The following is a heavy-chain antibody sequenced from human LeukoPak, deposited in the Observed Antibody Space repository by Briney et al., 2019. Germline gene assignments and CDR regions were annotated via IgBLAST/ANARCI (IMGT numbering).Heavy chain of an antibody. J-gene: IGHJ4*02. V-gene: IGHV1-69*05. CDR3: ARAVWLGYCTNGVCPLDY. D-gene: IGHD2-8*01. CDR2: IIPIFGTA. Sequence: GSSVKVPCKASGGTFSSYAISWVRQAPGQGLEWMGGIIPIFGTANYAQKFQGRVTITTDESTSTAYMELSSLRSEDTAVYYCARAVWLGYCTNGVCPLDYWGQGTLVTVSS. CDR1: GGTFSSYA.